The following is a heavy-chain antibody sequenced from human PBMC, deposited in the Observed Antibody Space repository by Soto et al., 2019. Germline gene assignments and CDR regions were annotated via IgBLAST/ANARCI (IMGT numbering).Heavy chain of an antibody. D-gene: IGHD1-26*01. J-gene: IGHJ4*02. V-gene: IGHV1-69*13. CDR2: IIPIFGTA. CDR1: GGTFSSYA. Sequence: ASVKVSCKAAGGTFSSYAISWVRQAPGQGLEWMGGIIPIFGTANYAQKFQDRVTITADESTSTAYMELSSLRSEDSAVYYCARILYSGSDFDYWGQGTLVTVSS. CDR3: ARILYSGSDFDY.